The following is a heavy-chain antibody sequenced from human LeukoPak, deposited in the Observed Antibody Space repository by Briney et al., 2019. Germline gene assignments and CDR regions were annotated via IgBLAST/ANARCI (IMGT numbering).Heavy chain of an antibody. Sequence: SGGSLRLSCAASGFTFSSYAMHWVRQAPGKGLEWVAVISYDGSNKYYADSVKGRFTISRDNSKDTLYLQMNSLRAEDTAVYYCARAVRSCSATRCISINSFDYWGQGTLVAVSS. CDR1: GFTFSSYA. CDR2: ISYDGSNK. D-gene: IGHD2-15*01. CDR3: ARAVRSCSATRCISINSFDY. J-gene: IGHJ4*02. V-gene: IGHV3-30-3*01.